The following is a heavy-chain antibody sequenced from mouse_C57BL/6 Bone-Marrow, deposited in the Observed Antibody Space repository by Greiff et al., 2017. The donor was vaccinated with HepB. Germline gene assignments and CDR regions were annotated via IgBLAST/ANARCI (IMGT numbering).Heavy chain of an antibody. J-gene: IGHJ3*01. CDR3: ARHWGPRFAY. CDR2: ISSGGSYT. D-gene: IGHD3-3*01. Sequence: EVKLMESGGDLVKPGGSLKLSCAASGFTFSSYGMSWVRQTPDKRLEWVATISSGGSYTYYPDSVKGRFTISRDNAKNTLYLQMSSLKSEDTAMYYCARHWGPRFAYWGQGTLVTVSA. V-gene: IGHV5-6*01. CDR1: GFTFSSYG.